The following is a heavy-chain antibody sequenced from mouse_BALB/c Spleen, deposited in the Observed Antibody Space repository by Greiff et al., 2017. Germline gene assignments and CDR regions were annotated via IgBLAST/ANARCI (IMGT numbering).Heavy chain of an antibody. CDR3: ARKGLLWPNWYFDV. D-gene: IGHD2-10*01. Sequence: DVQLQESGPGLVKPSQSLSLTCSVTGYSITSGYYWNWIRQFPGNKLEWMGYISYDGSNNYNPSLKNRISITRDTSKNQFFLKLNSVTTEDTATYYCARKGLLWPNWYFDVWGAGTTVTVSS. J-gene: IGHJ1*01. V-gene: IGHV3-6*02. CDR1: GYSITSGYY. CDR2: ISYDGSN.